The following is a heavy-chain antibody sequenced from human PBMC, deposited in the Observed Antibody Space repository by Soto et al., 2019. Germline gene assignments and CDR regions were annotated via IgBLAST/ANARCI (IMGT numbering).Heavy chain of an antibody. J-gene: IGHJ4*02. CDR3: ARYRFTATWSKFDY. CDR2: VSHRGNT. D-gene: IGHD3-16*02. CDR1: GVFIASDAYD. V-gene: IGHV4-31*11. Sequence: PSETLSLTCGVSGVFIASDAYDWGWIRHHPGKGLEWIGYVSHRGNTYYNPSLKSRLTISLDTSKNQFYLHLTSVTAADTAVYYCARYRFTATWSKFDYWGQGTQVTVSS.